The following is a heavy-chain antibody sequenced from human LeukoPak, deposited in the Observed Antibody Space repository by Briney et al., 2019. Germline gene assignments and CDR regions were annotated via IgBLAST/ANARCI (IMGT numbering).Heavy chain of an antibody. Sequence: SGTLSLTCVVSGGSVSTNNWWNWIRQPPGKGLEWIGYIYYSGSTNYNPSLKSRVTISVDTSKNQFSLKLSSVTAADTAVYYCARAHRGSGNYRANWFDPWGQGTLVTVSS. CDR2: IYYSGST. D-gene: IGHD3-10*01. J-gene: IGHJ5*02. CDR3: ARAHRGSGNYRANWFDP. V-gene: IGHV4-59*02. CDR1: GGSVSTNNW.